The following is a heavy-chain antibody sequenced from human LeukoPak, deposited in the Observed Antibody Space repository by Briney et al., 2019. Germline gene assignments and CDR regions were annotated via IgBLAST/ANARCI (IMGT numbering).Heavy chain of an antibody. CDR2: IKQDGSEK. CDR1: GSTFTTYW. CDR3: ASRSGFMTPDAFDI. V-gene: IGHV3-7*01. J-gene: IGHJ3*02. D-gene: IGHD3-16*01. Sequence: GGSLRLSCAASGSTFTTYWMSWVRQAPGKGLEWVANIKQDGSEKYYVDSVKGRFTISRDNAKNSLYLQMNSLRAEDTAVYYCASRSGFMTPDAFDIWGQGTMVTVSS.